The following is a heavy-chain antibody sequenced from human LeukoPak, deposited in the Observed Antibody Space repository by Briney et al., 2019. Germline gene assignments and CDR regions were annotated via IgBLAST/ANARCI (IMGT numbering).Heavy chain of an antibody. V-gene: IGHV3-23*01. J-gene: IGHJ3*02. CDR3: ARPMGYSYGPRKYDAFDI. D-gene: IGHD5-18*01. CDR1: GFTFNSYA. Sequence: GGSLRLSCAAPGFTFNSYAMNWVRQAPGKGLEWVSAISGRGSSTYYADSVKGRFSLSRDNSKNTLHLQMNSLRAEDTAVYYCARPMGYSYGPRKYDAFDIWGQGTMVTVSS. CDR2: ISGRGSST.